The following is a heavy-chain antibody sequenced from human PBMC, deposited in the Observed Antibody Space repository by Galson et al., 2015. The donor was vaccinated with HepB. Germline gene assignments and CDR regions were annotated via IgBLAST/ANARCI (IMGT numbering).Heavy chain of an antibody. Sequence: SLRLSCAASGFTFSYYHMNWVRQAPGKGLEWISYITSSSTTIHYADSVRGRFTISRDNAKNSLYLQMNNLRDDDTATYYCARVYQDHSGVDYGGQGTLVTVSS. V-gene: IGHV3-48*02. CDR1: GFTFSYYH. J-gene: IGHJ4*02. CDR3: ARVYQDHSGVDY. CDR2: ITSSSTTI. D-gene: IGHD4/OR15-4a*01.